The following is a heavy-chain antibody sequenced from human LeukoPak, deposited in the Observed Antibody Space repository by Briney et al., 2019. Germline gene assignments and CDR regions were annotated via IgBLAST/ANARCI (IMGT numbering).Heavy chain of an antibody. V-gene: IGHV4-39*01. D-gene: IGHD1-1*01. CDR3: ARLYHPPNWNDVFGAFDI. Sequence: SETLSLTCTASGGSISSSSYYWGWIRQPPGKGLEWIGSIYYSGSTYYNPSLKSRVTISVDTSKNQFSLKLSSVTAADTAVYYCARLYHPPNWNDVFGAFDIWGQGTMVTVSS. CDR1: GGSISSSSYY. J-gene: IGHJ3*02. CDR2: IYYSGST.